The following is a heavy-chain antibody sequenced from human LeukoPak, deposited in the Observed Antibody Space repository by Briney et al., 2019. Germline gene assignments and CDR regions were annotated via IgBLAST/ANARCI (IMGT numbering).Heavy chain of an antibody. V-gene: IGHV3-30*02. CDR3: ARTRRIDYGDYWFDP. CDR1: GFTFSSYG. CDR2: IRYDGSNK. D-gene: IGHD4-17*01. J-gene: IGHJ5*02. Sequence: GGSLRLSCAASGFTFSSYGMHWVRQAPGKGLEWVAFIRYDGSNKYYADSVKGRFTISRDNSKNTLYLQMNSLRAEDTAVYYCARTRRIDYGDYWFDPWGQGTLVTVSS.